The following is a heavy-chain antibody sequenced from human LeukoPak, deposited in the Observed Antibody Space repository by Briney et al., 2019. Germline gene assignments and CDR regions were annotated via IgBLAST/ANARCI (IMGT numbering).Heavy chain of an antibody. CDR3: ARDYRKSDCSGGSCYPDY. Sequence: GGSLRLSCAASGFTFSDYSMNWVRQAPGKGLEWVSSISGRSSFIYYANSVKGRFTISRDNAKNSLYLQMNSLRAEDTAVYYCARDYRKSDCSGGSCYPDYWGQGTLVTVSS. CDR1: GFTFSDYS. D-gene: IGHD2-15*01. CDR2: ISGRSSFI. J-gene: IGHJ4*02. V-gene: IGHV3-21*01.